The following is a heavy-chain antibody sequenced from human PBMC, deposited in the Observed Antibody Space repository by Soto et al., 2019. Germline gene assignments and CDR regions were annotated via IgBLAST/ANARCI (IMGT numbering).Heavy chain of an antibody. J-gene: IGHJ4*02. V-gene: IGHV3-30-3*01. Sequence: HPGGSLRLSCAASGFTFSSYAMHWVRQAPGKGLEWVAVISYDGSNKYYADSVKGRFTISRDNSKNTLYLQMNSLRAEDTAVYYCARDHRGYSYGYWGFDYWGQGTLVTVSS. CDR1: GFTFSSYA. CDR2: ISYDGSNK. D-gene: IGHD5-18*01. CDR3: ARDHRGYSYGYWGFDY.